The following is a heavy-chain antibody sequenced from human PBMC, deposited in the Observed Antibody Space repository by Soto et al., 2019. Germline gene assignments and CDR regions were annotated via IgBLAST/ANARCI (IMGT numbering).Heavy chain of an antibody. Sequence: GGSLRLSCAASGFTFSSCGMHWVRQAPGKGLEWVAVISYDGSNKYYADSVKGRFTISRDNSKNTLYLQMNSLRAEDTAVYYCARETMIVVVSTHYGMDVWGQGTTVTVSS. CDR2: ISYDGSNK. V-gene: IGHV3-30*03. CDR1: GFTFSSCG. J-gene: IGHJ6*02. CDR3: ARETMIVVVSTHYGMDV. D-gene: IGHD3-22*01.